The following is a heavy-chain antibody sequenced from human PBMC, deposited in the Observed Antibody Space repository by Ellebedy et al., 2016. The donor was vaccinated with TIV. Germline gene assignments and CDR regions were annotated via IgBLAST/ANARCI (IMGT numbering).Heavy chain of an antibody. J-gene: IGHJ6*02. V-gene: IGHV4-59*01. Sequence: SETLSLXCTVSGDSISRFSWTWIRQPPGKGLEWIGYVFYSGDTIYNPSLNSRVTMSVDTSKNQFYLNLTSVTAADTAVYYCVRFDYDVEGYYGLDVWGQGTTVAVSS. D-gene: IGHD3-3*01. CDR3: VRFDYDVEGYYGLDV. CDR2: VFYSGDT. CDR1: GDSISRFS.